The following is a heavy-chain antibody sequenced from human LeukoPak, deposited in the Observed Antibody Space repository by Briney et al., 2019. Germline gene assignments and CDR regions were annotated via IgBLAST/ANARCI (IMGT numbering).Heavy chain of an antibody. J-gene: IGHJ4*02. CDR1: DYSINSGNY. CDR3: ATQSGHLGDYFDY. V-gene: IGHV4-38-2*02. Sequence: SETLSLTCTVSDYSINSGNYWGWIRQPPGEGLGWSGKIYHSGTTYYNPSLKSRVTMSVHTSKNQFSLSLSSVAAADTAVYYCATQSGHLGDYFDYWGEGTLVTVSS. CDR2: IYHSGTT. D-gene: IGHD3-3*02.